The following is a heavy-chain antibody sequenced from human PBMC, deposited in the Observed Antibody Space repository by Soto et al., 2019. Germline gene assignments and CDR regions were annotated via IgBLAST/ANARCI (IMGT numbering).Heavy chain of an antibody. CDR3: AREETAWPLAYGLDV. J-gene: IGHJ6*02. CDR2: IGRRSDI. D-gene: IGHD2-21*02. Sequence: PGGSLRLSCEASGFSFSTYSMHWVRQALGKGLEWVSSIGRRSDIYYADSVKGRFTISRDNAKNSVSLQMDSLRDEDTAVYYCAREETAWPLAYGLDVWGQGTTVTVSS. CDR1: GFSFSTYS. V-gene: IGHV3-21*01.